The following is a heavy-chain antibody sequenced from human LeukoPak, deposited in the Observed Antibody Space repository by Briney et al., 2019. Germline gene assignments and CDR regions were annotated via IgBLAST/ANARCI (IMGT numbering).Heavy chain of an antibody. Sequence: SETLSLTCTVSGGSISSYYWSWIRQPPGKGLEWIGYIYTCGSTNYNPSLKSRVTISVDTSKNQFSLKLSSVTAADTAVYYCARRVDYFDYWGQGTLVTVSS. CDR1: GGSISSYY. V-gene: IGHV4-4*09. J-gene: IGHJ4*02. CDR3: ARRVDYFDY. CDR2: IYTCGST. D-gene: IGHD2-2*01.